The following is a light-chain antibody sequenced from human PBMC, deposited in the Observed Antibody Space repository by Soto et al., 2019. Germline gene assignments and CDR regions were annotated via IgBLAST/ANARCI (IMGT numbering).Light chain of an antibody. V-gene: IGKV1-39*01. CDR3: QQYNSYSWK. CDR1: QSISSN. Sequence: DIQMTQSPSSLSASVGDRVTITWRASQSISSNLNWYQQKPGKAPKLLIYAASNLQSGVPSTFSGSGSGTEFTLTISSLQPDDFATYYCQQYNSYSWKFGQGTKVDIK. J-gene: IGKJ1*01. CDR2: AAS.